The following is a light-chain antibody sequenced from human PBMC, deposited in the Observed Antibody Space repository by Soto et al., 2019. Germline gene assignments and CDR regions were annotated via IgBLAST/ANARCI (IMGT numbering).Light chain of an antibody. V-gene: IGLV1-44*01. J-gene: IGLJ2*01. Sequence: QSVLTQPPSASGTPGQRVTISCSGSSSNIGSNTVNWYQQLPGTAPKLLIYSNNQRPSGVPDRFSGSKSGTSASLAISGLQSEDEDDYYCAAWDDSLKEVFGGGTQLTVL. CDR3: AAWDDSLKEV. CDR2: SNN. CDR1: SSNIGSNT.